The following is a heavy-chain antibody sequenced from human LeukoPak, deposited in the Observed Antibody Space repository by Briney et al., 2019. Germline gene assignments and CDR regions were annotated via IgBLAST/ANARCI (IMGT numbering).Heavy chain of an antibody. J-gene: IGHJ4*02. CDR1: GGTFSSYA. V-gene: IGHV1-69*04. CDR2: IIPILGIA. D-gene: IGHD5-18*01. CDR3: AKQYSFYFDY. Sequence: SVKVSCKASGGTFSSYAISWVRQAPGQGLEWMGRIIPILGIANYAQKFQGRVTITADKSTSTAYVELSSLRSEDTAVYYCAKQYSFYFDYWGQGTLVTVSS.